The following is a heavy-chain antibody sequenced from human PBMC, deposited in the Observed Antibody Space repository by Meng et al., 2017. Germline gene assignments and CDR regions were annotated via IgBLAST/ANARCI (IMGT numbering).Heavy chain of an antibody. CDR1: GYTFTSYA. D-gene: IGHD3-10*01. V-gene: IGHV1-3*01. CDR2: INAGNGNT. CDR3: ARVNVDIADPLFRGKIYYGMDV. Sequence: ASVKVSCKASGYTFTSYAMHWVRQAPGQRLEWMGWINAGNGNTKYSQKFQGRVTITRDTSASTAYMELSSLRSEDTAVYYCARVNVDIADPLFRGKIYYGMDVWGQGTTVTVSS. J-gene: IGHJ6*02.